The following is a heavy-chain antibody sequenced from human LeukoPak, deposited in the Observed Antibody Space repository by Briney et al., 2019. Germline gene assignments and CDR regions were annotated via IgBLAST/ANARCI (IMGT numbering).Heavy chain of an antibody. J-gene: IGHJ4*02. CDR3: ARHPFATPFDH. V-gene: IGHV4-59*08. CDR1: GGSISSFY. D-gene: IGHD2-15*01. CDR2: VFYTGDT. Sequence: SETLSLTCTVSGGSISSFYWSWIRQPPGKGLEWIGYVFYTGDTNSNPSLKSRVTMSLDTSKNQLSLRLTSVTAADTAVYYCARHPFATPFDHWGRGTLVTVSS.